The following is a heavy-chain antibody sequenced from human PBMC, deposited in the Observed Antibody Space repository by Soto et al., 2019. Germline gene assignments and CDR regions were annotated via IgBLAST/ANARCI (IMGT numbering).Heavy chain of an antibody. V-gene: IGHV1-69*13. J-gene: IGHJ4*02. Sequence: SVKVSCKASGGTFSSYAISWVRQAPGQGLEWMGGIIPIFGTANYAQKFQGRVTITADESTSTAYMELSSLRSEDTAVYYCARVKNSSGRRVGIGFDYWGQGTLVTVSS. CDR1: GGTFSSYA. CDR3: ARVKNSSGRRVGIGFDY. CDR2: IIPIFGTA. D-gene: IGHD6-19*01.